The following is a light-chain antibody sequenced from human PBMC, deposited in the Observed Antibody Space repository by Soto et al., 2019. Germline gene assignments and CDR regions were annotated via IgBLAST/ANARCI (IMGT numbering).Light chain of an antibody. J-gene: IGKJ5*01. CDR3: QQVNSYPIT. V-gene: IGKV1-9*01. CDR1: QGISSY. Sequence: DIQLTQSPSFLSASLGDRVTITCRDSQGISSYLAWYQQKPGNVPKLLIYAASTLQSGVPSRFSGSGFGTQFTLTISSLQPEDFATYYCQQVNSYPITFGQGTRLEI. CDR2: AAS.